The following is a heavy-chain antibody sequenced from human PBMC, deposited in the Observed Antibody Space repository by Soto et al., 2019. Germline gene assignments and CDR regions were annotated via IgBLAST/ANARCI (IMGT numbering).Heavy chain of an antibody. V-gene: IGHV4-39*01. D-gene: IGHD6-13*01. CDR3: ARQPGIGTLDY. J-gene: IGHJ4*02. Sequence: SETLSLTCTVSGGSISSSSYYWGWIRQPPGKGLERIGSIYYSGSTYYNPSLKSRVTISVDTSKNQFSLKLSSVTAADTAVYYCARQPGIGTLDYWGQGTLVTV. CDR2: IYYSGST. CDR1: GGSISSSSYY.